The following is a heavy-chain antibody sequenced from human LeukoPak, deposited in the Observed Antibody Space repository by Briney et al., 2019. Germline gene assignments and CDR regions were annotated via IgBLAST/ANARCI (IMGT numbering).Heavy chain of an antibody. CDR2: IYYSGSS. D-gene: IGHD3-10*01. CDR1: GGSISSSSYY. Sequence: PSETLSLTCTVSGGSISSSSYYWGWIRQPPGKGLEWIGSIYYSGSSFDNPALKSRVTISVDTSKNQFSLKLSSVTAADTAVYYCARDSPYYYGSGSATYYMDVWGKGTTVTISS. J-gene: IGHJ6*03. V-gene: IGHV4-39*02. CDR3: ARDSPYYYGSGSATYYMDV.